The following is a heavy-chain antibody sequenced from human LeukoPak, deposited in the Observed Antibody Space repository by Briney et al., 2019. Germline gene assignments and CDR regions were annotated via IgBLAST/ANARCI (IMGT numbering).Heavy chain of an antibody. CDR1: GGSISSYY. J-gene: IGHJ6*02. CDR2: IYYSGST. D-gene: IGHD2-8*01. V-gene: IGHV4-59*08. CDR3: ARRVWGNASPYCTNGVCYKGGYYYGMDV. Sequence: SETLSLTCTVSGGSISSYYWSWIRQHPGKGLERNGYIYYSGSTNYNRSLKSRVTISVDTSKNQFSLKLSSVTAADTAVYYCARRVWGNASPYCTNGVCYKGGYYYGMDVWGQGTTVTVSS.